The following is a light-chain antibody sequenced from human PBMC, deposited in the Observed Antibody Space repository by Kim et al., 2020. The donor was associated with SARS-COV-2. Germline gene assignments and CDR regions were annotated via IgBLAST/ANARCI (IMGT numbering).Light chain of an antibody. J-gene: IGLJ2*01. CDR1: SIRSYN. V-gene: IGLV3-19*01. Sequence: GQTVRIKSQGDSIRSYNARWYQQKTGQAPVLVSYGKNNRPSGIPVRVSGFSTGNTASLTNTGAQAEDEADYYCNSRDSSGNHVVFGGGTQLTVL. CDR2: GKN. CDR3: NSRDSSGNHVV.